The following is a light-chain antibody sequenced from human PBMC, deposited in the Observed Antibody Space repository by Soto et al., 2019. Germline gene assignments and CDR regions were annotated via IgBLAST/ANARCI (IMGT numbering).Light chain of an antibody. CDR2: EVT. CDR3: SSYAGSSNYV. Sequence: QSALTQPPSASGSPGQSVTISCTGTSSDVGGYNYVSWYQQHPGKAPKLMIYEVTLRPSGVPDRFSGSKSGNTASLTVSGLQAEDEADYYCSSYAGSSNYVFGTGNKLTVL. J-gene: IGLJ1*01. CDR1: SSDVGGYNY. V-gene: IGLV2-8*01.